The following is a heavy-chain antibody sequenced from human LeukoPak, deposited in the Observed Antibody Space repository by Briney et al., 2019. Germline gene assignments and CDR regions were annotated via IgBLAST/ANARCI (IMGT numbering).Heavy chain of an antibody. D-gene: IGHD6-6*01. V-gene: IGHV6-1*01. CDR3: ARGVAARGSNDY. CDR2: TYYRAKWYN. CDR1: GDSVSSNSAA. Sequence: SQTLSLTCAISGDSVSSNSAAWNWIRRSPSRGLEWLGRTYYRAKWYNDYAVSVKSRITINPDTSKHQFSLQLNSVTPEDTAVYYCARGVAARGSNDYWGQGTLVTVSS. J-gene: IGHJ4*02.